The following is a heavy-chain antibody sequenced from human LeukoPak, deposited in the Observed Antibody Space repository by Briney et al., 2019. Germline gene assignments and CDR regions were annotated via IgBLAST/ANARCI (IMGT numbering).Heavy chain of an antibody. J-gene: IGHJ5*02. CDR1: GGTFSSYA. Sequence: GASVKVSCKASGGTFSSYAISWVRQAPGQGLEWMGWISAYNGNTNYAQKLQGRVTMTTDTSTSTAYMELRSLRSDDTAVYYCARDPYGSGSFDPWGQGTLVTVSS. D-gene: IGHD3-10*01. CDR3: ARDPYGSGSFDP. V-gene: IGHV1-18*01. CDR2: ISAYNGNT.